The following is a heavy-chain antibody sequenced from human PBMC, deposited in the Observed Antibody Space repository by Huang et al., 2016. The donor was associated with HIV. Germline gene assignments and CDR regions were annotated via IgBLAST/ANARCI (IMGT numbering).Heavy chain of an antibody. CDR3: ARVDGYSNFLHFDY. J-gene: IGHJ4*02. D-gene: IGHD4-4*01. CDR2: ISNYNGNT. V-gene: IGHV1-18*01. Sequence: QVQLVQSGAEVKKPGAAVKVSCQASGYTFNIYAINWVRQAPGQGLEWMGWISNYNGNTKYVQKFQGRVTMTSDTSTSTAYMELRSLRFDDTAVYYCARVDGYSNFLHFDYWGQGTLVTVSS. CDR1: GYTFNIYA.